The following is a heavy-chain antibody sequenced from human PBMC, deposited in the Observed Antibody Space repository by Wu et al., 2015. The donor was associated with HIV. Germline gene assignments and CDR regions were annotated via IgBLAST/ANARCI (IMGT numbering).Heavy chain of an antibody. V-gene: IGHV1-8*01. D-gene: IGHD3-10*01. CDR1: GYTFTTYD. CDR3: ARAERITMVRGRTNWFDP. Sequence: QVQLVQSGAEVKKPGSSVKVSCKASGYTFTTYDIHWVRQATGQGLEWMGWMNPHSGNTGYGDTGFPQQFKGRVTMTRDTSINTAYLELSNLSSEDTAVYYCARAERITMVRGRTNWFDPWGQGTLVTVSS. J-gene: IGHJ5*02. CDR2: MNPHSGNT.